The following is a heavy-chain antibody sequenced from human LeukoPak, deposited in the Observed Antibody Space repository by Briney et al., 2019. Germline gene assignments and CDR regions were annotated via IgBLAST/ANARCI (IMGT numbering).Heavy chain of an antibody. CDR1: GGTFSSYA. J-gene: IGHJ4*02. CDR2: IIPIFGTA. V-gene: IGHV1-69*05. Sequence: ASVKVSCQASGGTFSSYAISWVRQAPGQGLEWMGRIIPIFGTANYAQKFQGRVTITTDESTSTAYMELSSLRSEDTAVYYCARASYDSSGYYLPFDYWGQGTLVTVSS. CDR3: ARASYDSSGYYLPFDY. D-gene: IGHD3-22*01.